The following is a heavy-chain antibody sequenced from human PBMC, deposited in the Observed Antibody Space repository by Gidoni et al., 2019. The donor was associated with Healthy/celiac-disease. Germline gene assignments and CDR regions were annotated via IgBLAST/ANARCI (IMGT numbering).Heavy chain of an antibody. CDR2: IRWNSGSI. D-gene: IGHD5-12*01. Sequence: EVQLVESGGGLVQPGRSLRLPCAAAVFTFDDYAMHWVRQAPGKGLEWVSGIRWNSGSISYADSVKGRFTISRDNAKNSLYLQMNSLRAEDTALYYCAKDFAGVATIDHYYGMDVWGQGTTVTVSS. CDR1: VFTFDDYA. CDR3: AKDFAGVATIDHYYGMDV. J-gene: IGHJ6*02. V-gene: IGHV3-9*01.